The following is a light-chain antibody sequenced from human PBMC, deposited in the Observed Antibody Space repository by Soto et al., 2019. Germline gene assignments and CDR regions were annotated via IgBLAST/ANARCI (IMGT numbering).Light chain of an antibody. CDR2: GAS. CDR3: QQYSTSPWT. Sequence: ENVLTQSPGTLSLAPGERATLSCRASQSVSNRYLAWYQQQPGQAPRLLIYGASSRATGIPDRFSGSGSGTDFPLTISRLEPEDFAVYYCQQYSTSPWTFGQGTKVDIK. J-gene: IGKJ1*01. V-gene: IGKV3-20*01. CDR1: QSVSNRY.